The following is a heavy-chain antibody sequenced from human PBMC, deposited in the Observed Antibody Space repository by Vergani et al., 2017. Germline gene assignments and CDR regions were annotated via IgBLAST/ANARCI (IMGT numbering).Heavy chain of an antibody. J-gene: IGHJ6*03. Sequence: QVQLAESGGGRVQPGRSLRLSCAASGFSFSSHAIHWVRQAPGKGLEWVADISNDGSKKYYADSVKGRFTISRDNSKNTMDLQMNRLRTQYTAVYYCAKAGSVTSGSLQYNYYMDVWGKGTTVTVS. V-gene: IGHV3-30*18. CDR2: ISNDGSKK. CDR1: GFSFSSHA. CDR3: AKAGSVTSGSLQYNYYMDV. D-gene: IGHD3-10*01.